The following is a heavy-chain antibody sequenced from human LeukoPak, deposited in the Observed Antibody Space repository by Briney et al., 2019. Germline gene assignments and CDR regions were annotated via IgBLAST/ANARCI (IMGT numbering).Heavy chain of an antibody. J-gene: IGHJ4*02. CDR2: ISACNGNT. CDR3: ARAPYSSGWYGVREWWGSSGIFDY. V-gene: IGHV1-18*01. D-gene: IGHD6-19*01. CDR1: GYTFTSYG. Sequence: GASVKVSCKASGYTFTSYGISWVRQAPGQGLEWMGWISACNGNTNYAQKLQGRVTMTTDTSTSTAYMELRSLRSDDTAVYYCARAPYSSGWYGVREWWGSSGIFDYWGQGTLVTVSS.